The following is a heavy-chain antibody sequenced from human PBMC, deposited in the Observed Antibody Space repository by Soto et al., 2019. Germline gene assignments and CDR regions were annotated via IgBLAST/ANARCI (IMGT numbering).Heavy chain of an antibody. J-gene: IGHJ4*02. V-gene: IGHV3-33*01. D-gene: IGHD3-10*01. CDR3: ARRAMVRGIDY. Sequence: GGSLRLSCAASGFTFSSYGMHWVRQAPGKGLEWVAVIWYDGSNKYYADSVKGRFTISRDNSKNTLYLQMNSLRAEDTAVYYCARRAMVRGIDYWGQGTLVTVSS. CDR2: IWYDGSNK. CDR1: GFTFSSYG.